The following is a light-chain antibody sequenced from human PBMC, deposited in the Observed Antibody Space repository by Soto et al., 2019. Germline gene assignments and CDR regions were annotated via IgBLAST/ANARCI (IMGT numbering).Light chain of an antibody. Sequence: QSVLAQPASVSGSPGQSITISGTGTSSDVGGYNYVSWYQQHPGKAPKLMIYDVSNRPPGVSNRFSGSKSGNTASLTISGLQAEDEADYYCSSYTSSSTLYVFGTGTKVTVL. CDR3: SSYTSSSTLYV. J-gene: IGLJ1*01. CDR1: SSDVGGYNY. CDR2: DVS. V-gene: IGLV2-14*01.